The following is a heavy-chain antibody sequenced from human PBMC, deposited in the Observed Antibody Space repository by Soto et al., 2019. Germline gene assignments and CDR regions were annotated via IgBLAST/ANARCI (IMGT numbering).Heavy chain of an antibody. J-gene: IGHJ4*02. CDR3: ARGGGLNTRWYEGGFDS. CDR1: GGSFSRGYW. V-gene: IGHV4-4*02. Sequence: SETLSLTCGVSGGSFSRGYWWSWVRQPPGKGLEWIGEIYDSGTTNYSPSLKSRVTISVDKSKNQFSLRLTSVSAADTALYYCARGGGLNTRWYEGGFDSWGQGTLVTVS. D-gene: IGHD6-13*01. CDR2: IYDSGTT.